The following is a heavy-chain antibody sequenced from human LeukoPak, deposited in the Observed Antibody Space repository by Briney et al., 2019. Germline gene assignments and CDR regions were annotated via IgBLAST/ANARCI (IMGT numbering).Heavy chain of an antibody. CDR2: ITAYNGNT. J-gene: IGHJ4*02. Sequence: ASVKVSCKASGYTFTSYGISWVRQAPAQGLEWMSWITAYNGNTNYAQKLQGRVSMTTDTSTSTAYMELRSLRSDVSAVYYCARRADYLEGYFDYWGQGTLVTVSS. CDR3: ARRADYLEGYFDY. V-gene: IGHV1-18*01. CDR1: GYTFTSYG. D-gene: IGHD1-1*01.